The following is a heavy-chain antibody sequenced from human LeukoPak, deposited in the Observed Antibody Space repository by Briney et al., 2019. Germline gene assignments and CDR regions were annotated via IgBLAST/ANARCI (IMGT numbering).Heavy chain of an antibody. V-gene: IGHV1-69*05. D-gene: IGHD5-18*01. J-gene: IGHJ3*02. CDR1: GGTFSSYA. CDR3: AREAASYGYAFDI. CDR2: IIPIFGTA. Sequence: ASVKVSCKASGGTFSSYAISWVRQAPGQGLEWMGGIIPIFGTANYAQKFQGRVTITTDESTSTAYMELSSLRSEDTAVYYCAREAASYGYAFDIWGQGTMVTVSS.